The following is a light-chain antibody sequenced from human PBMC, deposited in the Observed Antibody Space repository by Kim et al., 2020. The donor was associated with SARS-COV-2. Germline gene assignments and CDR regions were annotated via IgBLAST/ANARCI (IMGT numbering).Light chain of an antibody. V-gene: IGKV3-20*01. CDR1: QSVSSSY. CDR2: GAS. CDR3: QQYGSSPLT. J-gene: IGKJ1*01. Sequence: EIVLTQSPGTLSLSPGERATLSCRASQSVSSSYLAWYQQKPGQAPRLLIYGASSRATGIPDRFSGSGSVTDFTLTISRLEPEDFAVYYCQQYGSSPLTFGQGTKVDIK.